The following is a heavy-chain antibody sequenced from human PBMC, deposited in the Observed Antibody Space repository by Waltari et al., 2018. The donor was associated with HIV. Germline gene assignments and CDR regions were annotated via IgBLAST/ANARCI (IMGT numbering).Heavy chain of an antibody. Sequence: QLLESGGGLVEPGGFLRLSCAASGFTFTDFAMGWGRQAPGEGLGWVSAIRCGGETFDADAVKGRFTNSRDNSENTLYLQMNSLRADDAAVYYCVKDSGRAADVFDLWGQGTMVTVSS. J-gene: IGHJ3*01. CDR3: VKDSGRAADVFDL. CDR1: GFTFTDFA. CDR2: IRCGGET. V-gene: IGHV3-23*01. D-gene: IGHD3-10*01.